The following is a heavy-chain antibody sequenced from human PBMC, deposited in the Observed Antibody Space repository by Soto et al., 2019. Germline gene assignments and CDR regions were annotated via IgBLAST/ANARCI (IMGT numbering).Heavy chain of an antibody. CDR1: GYTFTGYY. Sequence: ASVKVSCKASGYTFTGYYMHWVRLAPGQGLEWMGWINPNSGGTNYAQKFQGWVTMTRDTSISTAYMELGRLRSDDTAVYYCAIPGYCSGGSCYGMDVWGQGTTVTVSS. CDR2: INPNSGGT. V-gene: IGHV1-2*04. J-gene: IGHJ6*02. D-gene: IGHD2-15*01. CDR3: AIPGYCSGGSCYGMDV.